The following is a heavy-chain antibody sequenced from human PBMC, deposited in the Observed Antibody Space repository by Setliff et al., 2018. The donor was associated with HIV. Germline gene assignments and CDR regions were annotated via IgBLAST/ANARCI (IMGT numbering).Heavy chain of an antibody. CDR1: GYSFNSYW. CDR2: IYPGDSDT. D-gene: IGHD2-15*01. Sequence: GESLKISCKGSGYSFNSYWISWVRQMPGKGLEWMGIIYPGDSDTRYSPSFQGQVTLSADKSISTAYLQWSGLKASDTAMYYCARQTLGYCSGGSCYGGAFDIWGQGTMVTVSS. V-gene: IGHV5-51*01. CDR3: ARQTLGYCSGGSCYGGAFDI. J-gene: IGHJ3*02.